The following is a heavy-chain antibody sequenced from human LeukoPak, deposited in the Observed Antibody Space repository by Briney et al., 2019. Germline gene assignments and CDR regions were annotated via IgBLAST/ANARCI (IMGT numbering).Heavy chain of an antibody. Sequence: GGSLRLSCAASGFTFSSYGMHWVRLAPGKGLEWVAVIWYDGSNKYYADSVKGRFTISRDNSKNTLYLQMNSLRAEDTAVYYCARDLGYCSGGSCYKRAFDIWGQGTMVTVSS. V-gene: IGHV3-33*08. CDR3: ARDLGYCSGGSCYKRAFDI. D-gene: IGHD2-15*01. J-gene: IGHJ3*02. CDR1: GFTFSSYG. CDR2: IWYDGSNK.